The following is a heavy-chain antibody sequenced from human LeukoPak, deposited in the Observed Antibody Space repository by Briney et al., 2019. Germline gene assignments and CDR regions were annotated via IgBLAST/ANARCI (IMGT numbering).Heavy chain of an antibody. Sequence: GGSLRLSCAASGFTFSSYSMNWVRQAPGKGLEWVSSISSSSSYIYYADSVKGRFTISRDNAKNSLYLQMNSLRAEDTAVYYCARVNIVVVPADPDAFDIWGQGTMVTVSS. CDR2: ISSSSSYI. D-gene: IGHD2-2*01. J-gene: IGHJ3*02. CDR3: ARVNIVVVPADPDAFDI. V-gene: IGHV3-21*01. CDR1: GFTFSSYS.